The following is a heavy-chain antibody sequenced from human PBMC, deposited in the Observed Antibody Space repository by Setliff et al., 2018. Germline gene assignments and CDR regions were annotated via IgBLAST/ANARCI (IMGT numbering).Heavy chain of an antibody. D-gene: IGHD5-18*01. V-gene: IGHV4-38-2*02. CDR2: IYRDGNT. CDR3: ARDGYGDDRNTFVDVYYYYMDV. J-gene: IGHJ6*03. Sequence: PSETLSLTCAVSGYSINSGYYWGWIRQSPGKGLEWIGSIYRDGNTYYNPSLRSRVTISVDTSKNQFSLNLSSVTAADTAVYYCARDGYGDDRNTFVDVYYYYMDVWGKGTTVTVSS. CDR1: GYSINSGYY.